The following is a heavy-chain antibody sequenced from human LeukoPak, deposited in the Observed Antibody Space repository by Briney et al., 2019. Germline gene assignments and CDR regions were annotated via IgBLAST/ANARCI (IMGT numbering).Heavy chain of an antibody. J-gene: IGHJ6*03. V-gene: IGHV1-2*02. D-gene: IGHD3-10*01. CDR2: INPNSGGT. CDR1: GYTFTGYY. Sequence: ASVKVSCKASGYTFTGYYMHWVRQAPGQGLEWMGWINPNSGGTNYAQKFQGRVTMTRDTSISTAYMELSRLRSDDTAVYYCARDYYGPLDYYYMDVWGKGTTVTVSS. CDR3: ARDYYGPLDYYYMDV.